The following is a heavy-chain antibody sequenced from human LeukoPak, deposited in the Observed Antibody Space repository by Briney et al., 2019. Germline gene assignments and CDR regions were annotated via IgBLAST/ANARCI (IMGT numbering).Heavy chain of an antibody. J-gene: IGHJ4*02. D-gene: IGHD6-6*01. CDR1: GYSFNSYW. CDR3: AREGRSSSPMDY. CDR2: IYPGDSDT. Sequence: GESLKISFKGSGYSFNSYWIGWVRQMPGKGLEVMVIIYPGDSDTRYSPSFQGQVTISADKSISTAYLQWGSLKASDTAMYYCAREGRSSSPMDYWGQGTLVTVSS. V-gene: IGHV5-51*01.